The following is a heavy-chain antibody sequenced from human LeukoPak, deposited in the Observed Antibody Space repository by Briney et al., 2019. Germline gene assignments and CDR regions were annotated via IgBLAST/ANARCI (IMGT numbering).Heavy chain of an antibody. J-gene: IGHJ4*02. D-gene: IGHD6-25*01. V-gene: IGHV4-34*01. CDR1: GGYLSGYN. CDR2: MNHSGKT. CDR3: ARDGRGAALN. Sequence: PSETLSLTCAVYGGYLSGYNWSWIRQPPGKGLEWIGVMNHSGKTNYNPSLKSRITISIDTSKNQISLKLNSVTAADTSIYYCARDGRGAALNWGQGTLVTVSS.